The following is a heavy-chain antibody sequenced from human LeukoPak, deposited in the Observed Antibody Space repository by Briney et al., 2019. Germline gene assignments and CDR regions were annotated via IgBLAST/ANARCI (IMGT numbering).Heavy chain of an antibody. J-gene: IGHJ4*02. CDR3: AGYLGGNVLRWYYFDY. CDR1: GGSISSYY. V-gene: IGHV4-59*01. Sequence: SETLSLTCTVSGGSISSYYWSWIRQPPGKGLEWIGYIYCSGSTNYNPSLKSRVTISVDTSKNQFSLKLSSVTAADTAVYYCAGYLGGNVLRWYYFDYWGQGTLVTVSS. D-gene: IGHD5-24*01. CDR2: IYCSGST.